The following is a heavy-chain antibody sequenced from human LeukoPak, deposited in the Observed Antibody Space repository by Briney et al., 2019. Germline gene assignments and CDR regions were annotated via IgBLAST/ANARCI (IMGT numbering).Heavy chain of an antibody. Sequence: GGSLRLSCAASGFTFSSYSMNWVRQAPGKGLEWVSYISSSSSTIYYADSVKGRFTMSRDNAKNSLYLQMNSLSAEDTAVYYCARDKYGDYAFDIWGQGTMVTVSS. V-gene: IGHV3-48*01. CDR2: ISSSSSTI. J-gene: IGHJ3*02. D-gene: IGHD4-17*01. CDR1: GFTFSSYS. CDR3: ARDKYGDYAFDI.